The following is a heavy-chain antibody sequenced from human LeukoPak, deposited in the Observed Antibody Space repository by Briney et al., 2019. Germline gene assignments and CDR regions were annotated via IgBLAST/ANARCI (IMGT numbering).Heavy chain of an antibody. D-gene: IGHD5/OR15-5a*01. CDR3: ARVVDVVLDAFDI. J-gene: IGHJ3*02. Sequence: GASVKVSCKASGYTFTGYYMHWVRQAPGQGLEWMGWINPNSGGTNCAQKFQGRVTMTRDTSISTAYMELSRLRSDDTAVYYCARVVDVVLDAFDIWGQGTMVTVSS. CDR1: GYTFTGYY. CDR2: INPNSGGT. V-gene: IGHV1-2*02.